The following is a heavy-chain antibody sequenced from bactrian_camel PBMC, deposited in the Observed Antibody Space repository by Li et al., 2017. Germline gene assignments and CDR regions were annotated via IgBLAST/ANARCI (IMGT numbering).Heavy chain of an antibody. CDR3: AAGRIKIAAIQALVLVGITT. V-gene: IGHV3S10*01. CDR1: GYTYSSYC. CDR2: IDSDGDA. D-gene: IGHD3*01. J-gene: IGHJ4*01. Sequence: SCGGSVQAGGSLRLSCAASGYTYSSYCMGWFRQAPGKEREGLATIDSDGDAAYADSMKGRFTISQDNAMNTVYLQMNSLKPEDTAMYYCAAGRIKIAAIQALVLVGITTGARGPRSPSP.